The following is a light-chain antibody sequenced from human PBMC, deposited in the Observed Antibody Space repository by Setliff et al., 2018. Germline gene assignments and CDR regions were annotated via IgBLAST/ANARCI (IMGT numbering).Light chain of an antibody. J-gene: IGLJ1*01. CDR1: NSNIGAGFD. CDR2: GNT. V-gene: IGLV1-40*01. Sequence: QSALTQPPSVSGAPGQRVTISCTGNNSNIGAGFDVHWFQQLPGTAPRLLIYGNTSRPSGVPDRFSGSNSGTSASLAITGLQAEDEADYYCQSNDISLSGYVFGTGTKVTVL. CDR3: QSNDISLSGYV.